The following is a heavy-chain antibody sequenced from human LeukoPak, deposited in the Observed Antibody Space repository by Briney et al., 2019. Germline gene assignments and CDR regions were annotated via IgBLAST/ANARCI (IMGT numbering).Heavy chain of an antibody. CDR1: GYTLTELS. CDR2: FDPEDGET. V-gene: IGHV1-24*01. J-gene: IGHJ6*02. Sequence: GASVKVSCKVSGYTLTELSMHWVRQAPGKGLEWMGGFDPEDGETIYAQKFQGRVTMTEDTSTDTAYMELSSLRSEDTAVYYCATGEGDFSPYGMDVWGQGTTVTVSS. D-gene: IGHD3-3*01. CDR3: ATGEGDFSPYGMDV.